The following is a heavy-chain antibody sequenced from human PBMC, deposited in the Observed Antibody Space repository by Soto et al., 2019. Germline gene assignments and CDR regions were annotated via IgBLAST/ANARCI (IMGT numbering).Heavy chain of an antibody. CDR2: IIPIFDIT. J-gene: IGHJ6*02. V-gene: IGHV1-69*01. CDR3: ARSDERGYSSNHHYYYALDV. D-gene: IGHD3-3*01. CDR1: GGTFRSYS. Sequence: VQLVQSGAEVKKRGCSVKVSCKASGGTFRSYSISWVRQAPGQGLEWMGGIIPIFDITNYAQHLQGRVTITADESTSSAYMELSSLGSDDTAVYYGARSDERGYSSNHHYYYALDVWGQGTTVTV.